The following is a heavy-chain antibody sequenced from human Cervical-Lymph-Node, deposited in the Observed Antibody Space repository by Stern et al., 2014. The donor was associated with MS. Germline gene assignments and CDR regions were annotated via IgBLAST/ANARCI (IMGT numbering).Heavy chain of an antibody. CDR1: GDSISSYTHY. Sequence: QVQLQESGPGLVKPSETLSLTCAVSGDSISSYTHYWAWIRQPPGKGLEWIGSVYYSGATYYNPPLKSPVTISVDTSKTHFSLGLNSVTAADTAVYYCAKHACTGAACPFDLWGQGTLVTVSS. CDR2: VYYSGAT. D-gene: IGHD2-8*02. V-gene: IGHV4-39*01. J-gene: IGHJ4*02. CDR3: AKHACTGAACPFDL.